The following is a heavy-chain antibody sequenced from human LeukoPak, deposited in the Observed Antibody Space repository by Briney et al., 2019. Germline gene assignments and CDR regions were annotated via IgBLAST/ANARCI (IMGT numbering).Heavy chain of an antibody. D-gene: IGHD2-15*01. CDR2: IYYSVST. J-gene: IGHJ6*03. V-gene: IGHV4-59*01. CDR3: ARGNRNIVVPYYYYYIDV. Sequence: SETLSLTCTLSVDYISYYYWSWIRQPPGKGLEWIGYIYYSVSTNYNPSLKSRVTISVDTSKNQFSLKLSSVTAADAAVYYCARGNRNIVVPYYYYYIDVWGKGTTVTVSS. CDR1: VDYISYYY.